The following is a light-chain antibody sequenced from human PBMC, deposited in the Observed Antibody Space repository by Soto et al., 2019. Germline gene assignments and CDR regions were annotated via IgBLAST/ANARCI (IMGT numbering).Light chain of an antibody. J-gene: IGKJ1*01. CDR3: QQSYRNPRT. Sequence: EIVLTQSPATLSLSPGERATLSCRASQNLTSYLAWYQQKPGQAPRLLIYHASNRATGIPARFSGSGSGTDFTLTISSLEPEDFALYYWQQSYRNPRTFGLGTRVEIK. CDR2: HAS. CDR1: QNLTSY. V-gene: IGKV3-11*01.